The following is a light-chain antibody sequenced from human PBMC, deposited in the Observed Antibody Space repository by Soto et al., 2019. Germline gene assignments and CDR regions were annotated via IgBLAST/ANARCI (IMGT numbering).Light chain of an antibody. J-gene: IGKJ1*01. V-gene: IGKV1-5*03. Sequence: IQMTQSPSTLSASVGDRVTITCRASQTISSWLAWYQQKLGKAPKLLIYKASSLEGGVPSRFSGSGSGTEFTLTISSLQPDDSATYYCQQYNGTFGQGTKVEVK. CDR3: QQYNGT. CDR2: KAS. CDR1: QTISSW.